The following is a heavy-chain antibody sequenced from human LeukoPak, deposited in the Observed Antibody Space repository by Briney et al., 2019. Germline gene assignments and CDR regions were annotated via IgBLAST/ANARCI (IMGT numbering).Heavy chain of an antibody. V-gene: IGHV3-23*01. Sequence: GGSLRLSCAASGFTFSRFAMIWVRQAPGKGLEWVSAISSSGGSTYYADSVKGRFTISRDTSKNTLYLQMNSLRAEDTAVYYCASPDRVAGRGAFDIWGQGTMVTVSS. CDR2: ISSSGGST. CDR1: GFTFSRFA. CDR3: ASPDRVAGRGAFDI. D-gene: IGHD6-19*01. J-gene: IGHJ3*02.